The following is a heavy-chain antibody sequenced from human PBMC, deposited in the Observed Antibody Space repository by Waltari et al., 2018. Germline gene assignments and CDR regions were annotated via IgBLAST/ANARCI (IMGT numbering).Heavy chain of an antibody. J-gene: IGHJ4*02. CDR1: GGSISSSSYY. CDR3: ARGSTYGVHLWFGESYFDY. D-gene: IGHD3-10*01. CDR2: IYYSGST. V-gene: IGHV4-39*07. Sequence: QLQLQESGPGLVKPSETLSLTCTVSGGSISSSSYYWGWIRQPPGKGLEWIGSIYYSGSTYYNPSLKSRVTISVDTSKNQFSLKLSSVTAADTAVYYCARGSTYGVHLWFGESYFDYWGQGTLVTVSS.